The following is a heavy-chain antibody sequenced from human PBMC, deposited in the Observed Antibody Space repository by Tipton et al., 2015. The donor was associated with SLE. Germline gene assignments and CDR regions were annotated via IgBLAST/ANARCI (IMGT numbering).Heavy chain of an antibody. CDR1: GYTFTSYD. CDR3: ARGGIVVVPAASFDYMDV. V-gene: IGHV1-8*01. Sequence: QLVQSGAEVKKPGASVKVSCKASGYTFTSYDISWVRQATGQGLEWMGWMNPNSGNTGYAQKFQGRVTMTRNTSISTAYMELSSLRSEDTAVYYCARGGIVVVPAASFDYMDVWGKGTTVTVSS. CDR2: MNPNSGNT. J-gene: IGHJ6*03. D-gene: IGHD2-2*01.